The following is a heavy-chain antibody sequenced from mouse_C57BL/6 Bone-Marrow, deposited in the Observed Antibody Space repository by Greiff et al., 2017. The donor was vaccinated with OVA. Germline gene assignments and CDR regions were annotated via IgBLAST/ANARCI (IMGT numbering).Heavy chain of an antibody. CDR1: GYTFTSYW. CDR2: IYPGSGST. D-gene: IGHD1-1*01. CDR3: ARGFYYYGSSHFDY. V-gene: IGHV1-55*01. J-gene: IGHJ2*01. Sequence: QVQLQQPGAELVKPGASVKMSCKASGYTFTSYWITWVKQRPGQCLEWIGDIYPGSGSTNYNEKFKSKATLTVDTSSSTAYMQLSSLTSEDSAVYYCARGFYYYGSSHFDYWGQGTTLTVSS.